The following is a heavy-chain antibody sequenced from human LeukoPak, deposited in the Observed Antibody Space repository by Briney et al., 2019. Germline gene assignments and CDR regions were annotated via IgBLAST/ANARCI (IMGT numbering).Heavy chain of an antibody. CDR1: GGTFSSYA. V-gene: IGHV1-69*06. CDR3: ARGVPDLTFDY. CDR2: IIPIFGTA. D-gene: IGHD2-2*01. J-gene: IGHJ4*02. Sequence: VASVKVSCKASGGTFSSYAISWVRQAPGQGLEWMGGIIPIFGTANYAQKFQGRVTITADKSTSTAHMELSSLRSEDTAVYYCARGVPDLTFDYWGQGTLVTVSS.